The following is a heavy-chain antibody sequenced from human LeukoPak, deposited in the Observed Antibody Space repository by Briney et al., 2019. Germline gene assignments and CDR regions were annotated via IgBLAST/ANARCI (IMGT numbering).Heavy chain of an antibody. CDR3: ASEGELLP. CDR2: IYYSGST. Sequence: PSETLSLTCTVSGGSISSSSYYWGWVRQPPGKGLEWIGSIYYSGSTYYNPSLKSRVTISVDTSKNQSSLKLSSVTAADTAVYYCASEGELLPWGQGTLVTVSS. J-gene: IGHJ5*02. V-gene: IGHV4-39*01. D-gene: IGHD1-26*01. CDR1: GGSISSSSYY.